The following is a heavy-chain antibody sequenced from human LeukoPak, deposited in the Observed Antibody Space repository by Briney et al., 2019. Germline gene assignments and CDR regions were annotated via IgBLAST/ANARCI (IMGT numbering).Heavy chain of an antibody. Sequence: SVKVSCKASGGTFSSYAISWVRQAPGQGLEWMGGIIPIFGTANYAQKFQGRVTITADESTSTAYMELSSLRSEDTAVYYCARDRREAYSSGWSWDYWGQGTLVTVSS. CDR2: IIPIFGTA. J-gene: IGHJ4*02. V-gene: IGHV1-69*13. CDR3: ARDRREAYSSGWSWDY. CDR1: GGTFSSYA. D-gene: IGHD6-19*01.